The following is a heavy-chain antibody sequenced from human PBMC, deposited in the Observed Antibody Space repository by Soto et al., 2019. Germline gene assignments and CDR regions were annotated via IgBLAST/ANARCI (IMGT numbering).Heavy chain of an antibody. V-gene: IGHV1-3*01. CDR3: ARGPLSPYSAAFR. CDR2: INVGNGDT. D-gene: IGHD3-16*01. J-gene: IGHJ4*02. Sequence: QVQLVQSGAEMRKPGASVKVSCKASGYTFTTYAMNWVRQAPGQRLEWMGWINVGNGDTNYSQRFQARVTISRDTSANPVYLGLSSLTAEDTAIYFCARGPLSPYSAAFRWGRGTPVTVSS. CDR1: GYTFTTYA.